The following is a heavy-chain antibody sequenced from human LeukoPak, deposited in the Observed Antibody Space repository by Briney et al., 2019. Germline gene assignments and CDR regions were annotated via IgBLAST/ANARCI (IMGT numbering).Heavy chain of an antibody. CDR1: GFTVSSNY. J-gene: IGHJ3*02. CDR2: IYSGGST. CDR3: AKDLQRITIFGVVRGAFDI. V-gene: IGHV3-53*01. D-gene: IGHD3-3*01. Sequence: GGSLRLSCAASGFTVSSNYMSWVRQAPGKGLEWVSVIYSGGSTYYADSVKGRFTISRDNSKNTLYLQMNSLRAEDTAVYYCAKDLQRITIFGVVRGAFDIWGQGTMVTVSS.